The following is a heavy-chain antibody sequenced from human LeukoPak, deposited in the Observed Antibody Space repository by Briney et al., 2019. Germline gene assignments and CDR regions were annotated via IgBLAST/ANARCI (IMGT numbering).Heavy chain of an antibody. Sequence: ASVKVSCKASGYTFTSYYMHWVRQAPGQGLEWMGLINPTGGSTGYAQKFQGRVTMTTDTSTSTAYMELRSLRSDDTAVYYCARGIYGDYPNAFDIWGQGTMVTVSS. J-gene: IGHJ3*02. CDR2: INPTGGST. CDR3: ARGIYGDYPNAFDI. D-gene: IGHD4-17*01. V-gene: IGHV1-46*01. CDR1: GYTFTSYY.